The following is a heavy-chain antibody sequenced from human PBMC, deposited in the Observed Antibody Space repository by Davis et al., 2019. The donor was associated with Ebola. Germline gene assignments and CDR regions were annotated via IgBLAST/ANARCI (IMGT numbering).Heavy chain of an antibody. V-gene: IGHV4-39*01. CDR1: GGSISSSNYH. CDR3: ARRQDFDY. CDR2: ILYSGST. D-gene: IGHD2-15*01. Sequence: SETLSLTCTVSGGSISSSNYHWGWIRQPPGKGLQWIGNILYSGSTYYNPSLKSRVTISVDTSKNQFSLKLSSVTAADTAVYYCARRQDFDYWGQGTLVTVSS. J-gene: IGHJ4*02.